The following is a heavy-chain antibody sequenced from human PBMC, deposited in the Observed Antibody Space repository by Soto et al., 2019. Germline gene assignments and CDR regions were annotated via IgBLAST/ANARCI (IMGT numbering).Heavy chain of an antibody. Sequence: QVQLVQSGAEVKKPGASVKVSCKASGYTFTSYGISWVRQAPGQGLAWMGWISAYNGNTNYAQKLQGRVTMTADTATRIAYMELRSVTSDDTAVYYCARDLAVGLVDYWGQGTLVTVSS. V-gene: IGHV1-18*01. CDR2: ISAYNGNT. J-gene: IGHJ4*02. D-gene: IGHD6-19*01. CDR1: GYTFTSYG. CDR3: ARDLAVGLVDY.